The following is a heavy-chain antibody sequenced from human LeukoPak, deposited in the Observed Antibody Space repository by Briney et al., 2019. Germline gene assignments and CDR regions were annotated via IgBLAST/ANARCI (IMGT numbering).Heavy chain of an antibody. J-gene: IGHJ4*02. Sequence: SETLSLTCSVSGGSLTSYYWSWIRQPPGKGLEWIGYIYYRGSSSYNPSLNSRVTISVDTSKKQLSLHLSSVTAADTAVYYCARGAWDVLEAGFDYWGQGTLVTVSS. V-gene: IGHV4-59*01. CDR2: IYYRGSS. D-gene: IGHD1-26*01. CDR1: GGSLTSYY. CDR3: ARGAWDVLEAGFDY.